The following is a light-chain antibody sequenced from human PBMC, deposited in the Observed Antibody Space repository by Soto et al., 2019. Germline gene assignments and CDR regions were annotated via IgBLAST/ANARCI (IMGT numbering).Light chain of an antibody. CDR1: QSVSSSY. J-gene: IGKJ1*01. CDR3: QQYGSSPRT. Sequence: EIVLTQSPGTLSLSPGERATLSCRASQSVSSSYLAWYRQKPSQAPRLLIYGASSRATGIPDRFSGSGSGTDFTLTISRLEPEDFAVYYCQQYGSSPRTFGQGTKVEIK. V-gene: IGKV3-20*01. CDR2: GAS.